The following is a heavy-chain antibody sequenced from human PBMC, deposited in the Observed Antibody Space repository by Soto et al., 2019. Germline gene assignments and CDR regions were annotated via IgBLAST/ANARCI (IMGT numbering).Heavy chain of an antibody. J-gene: IGHJ4*02. Sequence: EVQLVESGGIVVQPGGSLRLSCAASGFIFDDYTMHWVRQGPGKGLEWVALINWDGSQTYYGDFVRGRFTLSRDNSRNSLYLQMNNLRGEDTALYYCARVLNIAGDGALGYWGRGTRVIVSS. V-gene: IGHV3-43*01. CDR3: ARVLNIAGDGALGY. D-gene: IGHD6-19*01. CDR1: GFIFDDYT. CDR2: INWDGSQT.